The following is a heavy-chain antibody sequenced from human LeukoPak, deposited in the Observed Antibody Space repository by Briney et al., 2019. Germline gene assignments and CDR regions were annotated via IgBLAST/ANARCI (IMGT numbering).Heavy chain of an antibody. D-gene: IGHD4-17*01. J-gene: IGHJ5*02. CDR1: GGSFSTSAHF. CDR3: ARQSWPTGNWFDP. Sequence: SETLSLTCTVSGGSFSTSAHFWAWVRQPPGKPLEWIGSIYQSGDTHYNPSLKSRVTISEDTSKNQFSLKVTSVTAADTAVYYCARQSWPTGNWFDPWGQGTLVTVSS. V-gene: IGHV4-39*01. CDR2: IYQSGDT.